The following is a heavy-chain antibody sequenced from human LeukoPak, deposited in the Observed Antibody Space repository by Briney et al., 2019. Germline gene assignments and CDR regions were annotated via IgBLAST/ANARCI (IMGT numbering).Heavy chain of an antibody. V-gene: IGHV4-59*01. D-gene: IGHD2-21*02. CDR3: ASSAYCGGDCYPTIDY. CDR2: IYYSGST. J-gene: IGHJ4*02. CDR1: GGSISSYY. Sequence: SETLSLTCTVPGGSISSYYWSWIRQPPGKGLEWIGYIYYSGSTNYNPSLKSRVTISVDTSKNQFSLKLSSVTAADTAVYYCASSAYCGGDCYPTIDYWGQGTLVTVSS.